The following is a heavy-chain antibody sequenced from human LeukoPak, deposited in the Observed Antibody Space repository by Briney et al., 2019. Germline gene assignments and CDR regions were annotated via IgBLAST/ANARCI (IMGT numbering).Heavy chain of an antibody. CDR3: AKDLSVVGAHDSFDV. J-gene: IGHJ3*01. CDR2: ISYDGNTI. D-gene: IGHD1-26*01. V-gene: IGHV3-30*18. Sequence: GGSLRLSCAASGSSFSSYGMHWVRQAPGKGLEWLTVISYDGNTIYYADSVKGRFTISRDNSKNTLYLQMNSLRIEDTAVYYCAKDLSVVGAHDSFDVWGQGTMVTVSS. CDR1: GSSFSSYG.